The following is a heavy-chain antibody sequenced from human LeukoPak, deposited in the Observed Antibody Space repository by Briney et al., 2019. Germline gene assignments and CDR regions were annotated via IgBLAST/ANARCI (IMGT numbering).Heavy chain of an antibody. CDR2: IDPNTGDS. Sequence: ASVTVSCMASEYTFTGYYIHWVRQAAGHGLEWMGWIDPNTGDSNYVQKFQGRVTMTRDTSISTAYMELSRLRSDDTAFYYCARIRYCGGISCYYIDYWGQGTLVTVSA. J-gene: IGHJ4*02. CDR3: ARIRYCGGISCYYIDY. D-gene: IGHD2-2*01. CDR1: EYTFTGYY. V-gene: IGHV1-2*02.